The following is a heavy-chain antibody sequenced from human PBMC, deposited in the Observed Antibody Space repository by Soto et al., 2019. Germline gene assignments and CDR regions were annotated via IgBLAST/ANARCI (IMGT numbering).Heavy chain of an antibody. V-gene: IGHV4-4*07. CDR3: VRDGSKSLRDCFDP. CDR1: GGSISKFY. CDR2: VYATETT. Sequence: PSETLSLTCNVSGGSISKFYWAWIRKTAGNGLEWMGRVYATETTDYNPSLRSRVAMSVDISKKTFSLRLRSVTGADSGVYYCVRDGSKSLRDCFDPWGQGILVTVSS. J-gene: IGHJ5*02.